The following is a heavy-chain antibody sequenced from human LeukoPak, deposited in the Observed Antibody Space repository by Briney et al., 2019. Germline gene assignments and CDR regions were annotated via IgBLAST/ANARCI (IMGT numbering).Heavy chain of an antibody. J-gene: IGHJ3*02. CDR2: ISSSSSYI. D-gene: IGHD2-15*01. V-gene: IGHV3-21*01. CDR3: ARDSPCCSGGSCYCDAFDI. CDR1: GFTFSSYS. Sequence: GGSLRLSCAASGFTFSSYSMNWVRQAPGKGLEWVSSISSSSSYIYYADSVKGRFTISRDNAKNSLFLQMNSLRAEDTAVYYCARDSPCCSGGSCYCDAFDIWGQGTMVTVSS.